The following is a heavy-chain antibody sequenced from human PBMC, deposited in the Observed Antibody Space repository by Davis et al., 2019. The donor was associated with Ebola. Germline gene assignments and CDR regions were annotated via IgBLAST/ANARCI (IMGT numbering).Heavy chain of an antibody. CDR3: ARGKNRGRNWFDP. CDR1: GYTFTNYA. D-gene: IGHD1-14*01. CDR2: MNPNSGNT. V-gene: IGHV1-8*02. J-gene: IGHJ5*02. Sequence: AASVKVSCKASGYTFTNYAINWVRQATGQGLEWMGWMNPNSGNTGYAQKFQGRVTMTRNTSISTAYMELSSLRSEDTAVYYCARGKNRGRNWFDPWGQGTLVTVSS.